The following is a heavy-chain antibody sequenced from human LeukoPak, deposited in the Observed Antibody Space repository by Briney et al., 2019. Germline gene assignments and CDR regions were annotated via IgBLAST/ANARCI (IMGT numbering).Heavy chain of an antibody. CDR2: ISYDGSNK. CDR1: GFTFSSYG. D-gene: IGHD3-10*01. Sequence: GGSLRLSCAASGFTFSSYGMHWVRQAPGKGLEWVAVISYDGSNKYYADSVKGRFTISRDNSKNTLYLQMNSLRAEDTAVYYCAKEYGSGTENYYYYYMDVWGKGTTVTVSS. CDR3: AKEYGSGTENYYYYYMDV. J-gene: IGHJ6*03. V-gene: IGHV3-30*18.